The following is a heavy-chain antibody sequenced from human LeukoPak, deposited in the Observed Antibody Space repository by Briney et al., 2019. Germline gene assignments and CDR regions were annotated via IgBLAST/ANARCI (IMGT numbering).Heavy chain of an antibody. CDR2: IYYSGST. D-gene: IGHD3-16*01. CDR3: ARGGGWFDP. J-gene: IGHJ5*02. CDR1: GGSISSSSYY. V-gene: IGHV4-39*07. Sequence: SETLSLTCTVSGGSISSSSYYWGWIRQPPGKGLEWIGSIYYSGSTYYNPSLKSRVTISVDTSKNQFSLKLSSVTAADTAVYYCARGGGWFDPWGQGTLVTVSS.